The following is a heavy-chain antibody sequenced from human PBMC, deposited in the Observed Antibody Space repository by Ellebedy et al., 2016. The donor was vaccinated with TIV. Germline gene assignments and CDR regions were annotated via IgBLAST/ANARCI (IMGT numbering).Heavy chain of an antibody. CDR2: ISSSSSTI. J-gene: IGHJ4*02. Sequence: PGGSLRLSCAASGFTFSSYSMNWVRQAPGKGLEWVSYISSSSSTIYYAASVKGRFTISRDNAKNSLYLQINSLRDEDTAVYYCAVRVTKLYWGQGTLVTVSS. CDR3: AVRVTKLY. V-gene: IGHV3-48*02. D-gene: IGHD4-17*01. CDR1: GFTFSSYS.